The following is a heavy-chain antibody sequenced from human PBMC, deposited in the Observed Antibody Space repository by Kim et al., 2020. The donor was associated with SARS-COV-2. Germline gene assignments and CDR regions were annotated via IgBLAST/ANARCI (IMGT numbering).Heavy chain of an antibody. D-gene: IGHD3-3*01. Sequence: GGSLRLSCAASGFTFSSYWMHWVRQAPGKGLVWVSRINSDGSSTSYADSVKGRFTISRDNAKNTLYLQMNSLRAEDTAVYYCARVDGFLEWLLPGAFDIWGQGTMVTVSS. J-gene: IGHJ3*02. CDR2: INSDGSST. CDR1: GFTFSSYW. CDR3: ARVDGFLEWLLPGAFDI. V-gene: IGHV3-74*01.